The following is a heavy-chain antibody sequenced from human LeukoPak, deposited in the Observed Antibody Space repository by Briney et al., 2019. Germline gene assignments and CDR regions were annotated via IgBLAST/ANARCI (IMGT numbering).Heavy chain of an antibody. CDR3: VRGVIHSYFDI. D-gene: IGHD2/OR15-2a*01. CDR1: GFTFRSHS. V-gene: IGHV3-21*01. J-gene: IGHJ4*02. CDR2: ITGAGSI. Sequence: PGGSLRLSCAASGFTFRSHSLDWVRQAPGKGLEWVSSITGAGSIQYADSVQGRFTISRDNTQNSIFLQMNSLRAEDTAVYYCVRGVIHSYFDIWGQGILVTVSS.